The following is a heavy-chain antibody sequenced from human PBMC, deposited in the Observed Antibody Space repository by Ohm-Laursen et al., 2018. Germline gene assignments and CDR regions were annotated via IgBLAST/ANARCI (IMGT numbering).Heavy chain of an antibody. D-gene: IGHD3-16*01. V-gene: IGHV1-46*01. CDR2: FDPSGVST. Sequence: GASVKVSCKASGYTFTSFYMHWVRQAPGQGLEWMGMFDPSGVSTTYAQKFQGRVTMTRDTSTSTVSMELRSLRSEDTAVYYCARETWGEPFDYWGQGTLVTVSS. CDR1: GYTFTSFY. CDR3: ARETWGEPFDY. J-gene: IGHJ4*02.